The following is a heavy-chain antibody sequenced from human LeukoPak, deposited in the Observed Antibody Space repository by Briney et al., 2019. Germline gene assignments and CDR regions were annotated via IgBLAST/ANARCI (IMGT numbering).Heavy chain of an antibody. D-gene: IGHD4-23*01. CDR1: GGTFSRYA. J-gene: IGHJ4*02. V-gene: IGHV1-69*13. Sequence: SVKVSCKASGGTFSRYAINWVRQAPGQGLEWMGGIIPLFGTADYAQKFQGRVTITAVESMSTAYMELSSLRSEDTAVYYCARGWLAETMVVTPYNYWGQGTLVTVSS. CDR2: IIPLFGTA. CDR3: ARGWLAETMVVTPYNY.